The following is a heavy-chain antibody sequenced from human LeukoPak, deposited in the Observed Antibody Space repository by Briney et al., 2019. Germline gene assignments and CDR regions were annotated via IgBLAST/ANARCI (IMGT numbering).Heavy chain of an antibody. CDR1: GGSISSGTYY. CDR2: IYYSGST. Sequence: SETLSLTCTVSGGSISSGTYYWGWIRQPPGKGLECIGTIYYSGSTSYNPSLKSRVTISVDTSKNQFSLKLTSVTAADTAVYYRAGTYRLRRFDPWGQGTLVTVSS. D-gene: IGHD2-2*02. J-gene: IGHJ5*02. CDR3: AGTYRLRRFDP. V-gene: IGHV4-39*01.